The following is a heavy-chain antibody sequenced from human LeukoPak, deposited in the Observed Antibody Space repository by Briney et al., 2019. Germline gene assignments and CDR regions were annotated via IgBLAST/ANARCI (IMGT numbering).Heavy chain of an antibody. Sequence: PSETLSLACAVYGGSFSGYCWSWIRQPPGKGLEWIGEINHSGSTNYNPSLKRRVTISVDTSKNQFSLKLSSVTAADTAVYYCARRPAARRFDYWGQGTLVTVSS. J-gene: IGHJ4*02. V-gene: IGHV4-34*01. CDR1: GGSFSGYC. CDR3: ARRPAARRFDY. D-gene: IGHD6-6*01. CDR2: INHSGST.